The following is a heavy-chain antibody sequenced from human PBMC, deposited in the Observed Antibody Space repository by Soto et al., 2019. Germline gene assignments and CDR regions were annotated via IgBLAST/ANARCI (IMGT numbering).Heavy chain of an antibody. V-gene: IGHV3-23*01. D-gene: IGHD2-2*01. CDR2: ISGSGGST. CDR1: GFTFSSYA. CDR3: ARDGGEGIPAAIGGGYGMDV. J-gene: IGHJ6*02. Sequence: GGSLRLSCAASGFTFSSYAMSWVRQAPGKGLEWVSAISGSGGSTYYADSVKGRFTISRDNSKNTLYLQMDSLRVEDTAVYYCARDGGEGIPAAIGGGYGMDVWGQGNTVTVSS.